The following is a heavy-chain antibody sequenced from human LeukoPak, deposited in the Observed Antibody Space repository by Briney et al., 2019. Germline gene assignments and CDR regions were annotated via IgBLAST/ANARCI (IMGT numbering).Heavy chain of an antibody. CDR2: ISMYHSGRT. J-gene: IGHJ5*02. Sequence: SETLSLTCTVSGYSISSGYYWGWIRQPTGKGLEWIGSISMYHSGRTYYNPSLKSRVTISVDTSKNQFSLNLSSVTAADTAVYYCARRPYEATWFWFDHWGQGTLVTVSS. CDR1: GYSISSGYY. D-gene: IGHD1-26*01. V-gene: IGHV4-38-2*02. CDR3: ARRPYEATWFWFDH.